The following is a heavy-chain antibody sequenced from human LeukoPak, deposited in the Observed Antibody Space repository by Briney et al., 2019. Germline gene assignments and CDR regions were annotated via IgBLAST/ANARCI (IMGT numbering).Heavy chain of an antibody. CDR3: ARASTIGAAGQLDY. V-gene: IGHV3-66*01. J-gene: IGHJ4*02. CDR2: IYSGGDT. Sequence: GGSLRLSCAASGFTVSSNYMNWVRQAPGKGLEWVSVIYSGGDTNYADSVKGRFTVSRDNSKNTLYLQMNSLRAEDTAVYYCARASTIGAAGQLDYWGQGTLVTVSS. D-gene: IGHD6-13*01. CDR1: GFTVSSNY.